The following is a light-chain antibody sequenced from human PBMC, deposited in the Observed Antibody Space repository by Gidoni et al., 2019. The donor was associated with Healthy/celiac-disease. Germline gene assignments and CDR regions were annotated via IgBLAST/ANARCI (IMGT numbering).Light chain of an antibody. CDR2: AAS. CDR3: QQSYSTLYT. J-gene: IGKJ2*01. CDR1: QSISSY. V-gene: IGKV1-39*01. Sequence: DIQMPQSPSSLSASVGDRVTITCRESQSISSYLNWYQQKPGKAPKLLIYAASSLQSGVPSRLSGSGSGKDFTLTISSLQPEDFATYYCQQSYSTLYTFGQGTKLEIK.